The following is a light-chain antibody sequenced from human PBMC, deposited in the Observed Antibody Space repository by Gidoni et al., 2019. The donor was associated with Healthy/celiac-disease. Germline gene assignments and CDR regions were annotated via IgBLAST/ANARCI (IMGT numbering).Light chain of an antibody. V-gene: IGLV7-43*01. Sequence: QTVVPQEPSLPLSPGGTVTLTCASSTGAFTSGYYPNWFQQKPGQAPIALIYSTSNKHAWTPARFSGSLLGGKASLTRSVVQPEDAAEYYGLLYYGGAQLVFGGGTKLTVL. CDR3: LLYYGGAQLV. J-gene: IGLJ2*01. CDR1: TGAFTSGYY. CDR2: STS.